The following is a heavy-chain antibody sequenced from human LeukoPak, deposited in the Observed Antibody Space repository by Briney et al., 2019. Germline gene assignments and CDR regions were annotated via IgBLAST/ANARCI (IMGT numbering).Heavy chain of an antibody. CDR1: GFTFSSYW. CDR2: IYSDVSST. Sequence: GGSLRLSCAASGFTFSSYWIHWVRQAPGKGLVWVSRIYSDVSSTSYADSVKGRFTISRDNAKNTLYLQMNSLRAEDTAVYYCARDEGGYYDDIWGSYPFDYWGQGTLVTVSS. D-gene: IGHD3-16*02. CDR3: ARDEGGYYDDIWGSYPFDY. V-gene: IGHV3-74*01. J-gene: IGHJ4*02.